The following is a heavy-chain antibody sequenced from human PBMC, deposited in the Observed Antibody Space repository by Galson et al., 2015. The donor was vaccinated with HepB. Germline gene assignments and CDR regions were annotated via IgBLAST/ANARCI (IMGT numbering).Heavy chain of an antibody. D-gene: IGHD6-19*01. CDR1: GFTLRTYA. CDR2: ISFDGTIK. V-gene: IGHV3-30*04. CDR3: ARDRVERWLENHFDY. J-gene: IGHJ4*02. Sequence: SLRLSCAASGFTLRTYAMHWVRQTPGKGLEWVAVISFDGTIKYYADSVKGRFTISRDTSKNTLYLQMNSLSTEDTALYYCARDRVERWLENHFDYWGQGALVTVSS.